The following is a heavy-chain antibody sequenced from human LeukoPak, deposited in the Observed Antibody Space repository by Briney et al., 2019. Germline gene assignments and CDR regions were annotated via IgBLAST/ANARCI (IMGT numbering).Heavy chain of an antibody. Sequence: ASVKVSCKASGYTFTSYYMHWVRQAPGQGLEWMVKINPSAGSTSYAQKFQGRVTMTRDTSTSTVYMELSSLRSEDTAVYYCARDLPPYYFDYWGQGTLVTVSS. CDR1: GYTFTSYY. CDR2: INPSAGST. J-gene: IGHJ4*02. CDR3: ARDLPPYYFDY. V-gene: IGHV1-46*01.